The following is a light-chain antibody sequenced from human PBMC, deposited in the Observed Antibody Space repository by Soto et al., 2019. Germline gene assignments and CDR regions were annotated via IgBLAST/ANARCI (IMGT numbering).Light chain of an antibody. CDR2: DNN. J-gene: IGLJ2*01. V-gene: IGLV1-51*01. Sequence: QSVLTQPPSVSAAPGQKVTISCSGSSSNIGNNYVSWYQQLPGTAPKLLIYDNNKRPSGIPDRFSGSKSGTSATLGITGFQTGDEADYYCGTWDSSLSAAVFGGGTKLTVL. CDR3: GTWDSSLSAAV. CDR1: SSNIGNNY.